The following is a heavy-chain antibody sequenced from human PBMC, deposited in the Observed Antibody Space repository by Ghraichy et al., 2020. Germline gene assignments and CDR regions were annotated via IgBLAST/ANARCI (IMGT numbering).Heavy chain of an antibody. CDR3: ARFRSSQINYGMDV. CDR2: IDWDDDK. Sequence: SGPTLVKPTQTLTLTCTFSGFSLSTSEMCVSWIRQPPGKALEWLARIDWDDDKYYSTSLKTRLTISKDTSKNQVVLTMTNMDPVDTATYYCARFRSSQINYGMDVWGQGTTVTVSS. CDR1: GFSLSTSEMC. J-gene: IGHJ6*02. V-gene: IGHV2-70*11.